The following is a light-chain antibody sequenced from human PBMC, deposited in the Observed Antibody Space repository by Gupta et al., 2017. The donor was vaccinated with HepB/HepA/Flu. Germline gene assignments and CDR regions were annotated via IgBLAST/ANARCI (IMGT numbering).Light chain of an antibody. V-gene: IGLV2-14*01. CDR3: SSYTFTSTLVV. Sequence: QSALAHPAPVSGSPGHSITISCTGTNSDYVSWYQQYPGKAPKLLLYNVFDRPSGVSHRFSGSKSGNTASLTISGLQAEDEANYYCSSYTFTSTLVVFGGGTHLTVL. J-gene: IGLJ2*01. CDR1: NSDY. CDR2: NVF.